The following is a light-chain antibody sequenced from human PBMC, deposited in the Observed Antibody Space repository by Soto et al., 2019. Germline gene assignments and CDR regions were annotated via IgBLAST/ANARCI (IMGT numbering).Light chain of an antibody. CDR2: EVS. J-gene: IGLJ1*01. V-gene: IGLV2-14*01. CDR3: SAYTSNTTLLV. Sequence: QSAMTQPASVSGSPGQSITISCSGTSSDIGIYNHVSWYQQHPGKAPKLLIYEVSFRPSGVSNRFSASKSGNTASLTCSGLQTEDEADYYCSAYTSNTTLLVFGTGTKVTV. CDR1: SSDIGIYNH.